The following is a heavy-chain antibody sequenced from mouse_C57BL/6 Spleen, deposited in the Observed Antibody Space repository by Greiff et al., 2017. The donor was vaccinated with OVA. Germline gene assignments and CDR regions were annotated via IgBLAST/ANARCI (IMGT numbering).Heavy chain of an antibody. J-gene: IGHJ3*01. CDR2: IYPSDSET. Sequence: QVQLQQPGAELVRPGSSVKLSCKASGYTFTSYWMDWVKQRPGQGLEWIGNIYPSDSETHYNQKFKDKATLTVDKSSSTAYMQLSSLTSEDSAVYYCAKGGCYGSSYGFAYWGQGTLVTVSA. V-gene: IGHV1-61*01. D-gene: IGHD1-1*01. CDR1: GYTFTSYW. CDR3: AKGGCYGSSYGFAY.